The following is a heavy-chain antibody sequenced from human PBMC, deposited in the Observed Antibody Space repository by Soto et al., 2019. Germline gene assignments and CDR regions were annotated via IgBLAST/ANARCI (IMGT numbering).Heavy chain of an antibody. J-gene: IGHJ4*01. CDR3: ATRGNDPYSSLCY. CDR1: GNTLSELP. D-gene: IGHD5-12*01. V-gene: IGHV1-24*01. Sequence: QVQLVPSGAEVKKPGASVKVSCKMSGNTLSELPMHWVRQTAGKGLEWMAGYDPEDDGTIYSQNFQGRVSLTEDTSTDTAYLEVNRLTLDDTAVDYCATRGNDPYSSLCYWGLGTLVTVSS. CDR2: YDPEDDGT.